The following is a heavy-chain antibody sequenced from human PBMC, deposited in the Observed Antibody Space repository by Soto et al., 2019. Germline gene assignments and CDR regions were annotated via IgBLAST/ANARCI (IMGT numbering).Heavy chain of an antibody. CDR2: ISPWKGNT. V-gene: IGHV1-18*04. CDR1: GYNFMPYG. J-gene: IGHJ4*02. D-gene: IGHD3-10*01. CDR3: ARDLDPSGSYYTDY. Sequence: PGASVKVSCKASGYNFMPYGVNWVRQAPGLGLEWMGWISPWKGNTNYAQSFQGRVTMTTDTSTSTAYMELRSLTSDDTAVYYCARDLDPSGSYYTDYWGPGTLVTVSS.